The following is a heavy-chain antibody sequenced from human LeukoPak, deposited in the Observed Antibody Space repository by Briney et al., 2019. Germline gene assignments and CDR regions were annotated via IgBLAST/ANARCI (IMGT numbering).Heavy chain of an antibody. J-gene: IGHJ4*02. CDR3: ARDRVGASPHY. V-gene: IGHV3-11*05. D-gene: IGHD1-26*01. CDR2: ISSSTYT. Sequence: GGSLSLSCAASGFTFSDYSMSWIRQAPGKGLEWISYISSSTYTNYADPVRGRFTISRDNAKNSMYLQMNSLRAQDTAVYYCARDRVGASPHYWGEGALVTVSS. CDR1: GFTFSDYS.